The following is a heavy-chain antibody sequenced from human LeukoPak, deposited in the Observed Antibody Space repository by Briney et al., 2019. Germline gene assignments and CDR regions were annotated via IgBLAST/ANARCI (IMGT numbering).Heavy chain of an antibody. D-gene: IGHD3-10*01. V-gene: IGHV1-8*01. CDR3: AAHTYYYSSGSFGH. Sequence: ASVKVSCKASGYTFTSYDINWVRQATGQGLEWMGWMNPNSGNTGYAQKFQGRVTMTRNTSISTAYLELSSLTPDDTAVHYCAAHTYYYSSGSFGHWGQGTLVTVSS. J-gene: IGHJ4*02. CDR1: GYTFTSYD. CDR2: MNPNSGNT.